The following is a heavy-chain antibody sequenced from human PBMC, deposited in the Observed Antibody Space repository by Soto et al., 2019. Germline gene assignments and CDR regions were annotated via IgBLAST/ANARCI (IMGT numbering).Heavy chain of an antibody. J-gene: IGHJ3*02. V-gene: IGHV6-1*01. Sequence: PAQTLSLTCAISVDSVSSNSAAWNWIRQSPSRGLEWLGRTYYRSKWYNDYAVSVKSRITINPDTSKNQFSLQLNSVTPEDTAVYYCAREVIAAAPGFDAFDIWGQGTMVTVSS. CDR1: VDSVSSNSAA. D-gene: IGHD6-13*01. CDR2: TYYRSKWYN. CDR3: AREVIAAAPGFDAFDI.